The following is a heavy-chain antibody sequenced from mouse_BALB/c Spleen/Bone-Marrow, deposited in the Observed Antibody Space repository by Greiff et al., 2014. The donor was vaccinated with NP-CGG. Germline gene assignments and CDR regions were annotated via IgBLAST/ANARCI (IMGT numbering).Heavy chain of an antibody. CDR3: ARGGFAGAWFAY. J-gene: IGHJ3*01. D-gene: IGHD1-1*02. CDR2: INPSTGYT. V-gene: IGHV1-7*01. CDR1: GYTFTSYW. Sequence: VQLQQSEAELAKPGASVKMSCKASGYTFTSYWMHWVKQRPGQGLEWIGYINPSTGYTEYNQKFKDKATLTADKSSSTAYMQLSSLTSEDSAVYYCARGGFAGAWFAYWGQGTLVTVSA.